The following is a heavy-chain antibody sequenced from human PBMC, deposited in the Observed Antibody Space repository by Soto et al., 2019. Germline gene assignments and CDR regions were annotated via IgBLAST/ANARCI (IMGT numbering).Heavy chain of an antibody. CDR2: INPSGGST. J-gene: IGHJ5*02. D-gene: IGHD2-21*02. V-gene: IGHV1-46*01. Sequence: ASVKVSCKASGYTFTSYYMHWVRQAPGQGLEWMGIINPSGGSTSYAQKFQGRVTMTRDTSTSTVYMELSSLRSEDTAVYYCARDPVKSAVVTATYNWFDPWGQGTLVTVSS. CDR3: ARDPVKSAVVTATYNWFDP. CDR1: GYTFTSYY.